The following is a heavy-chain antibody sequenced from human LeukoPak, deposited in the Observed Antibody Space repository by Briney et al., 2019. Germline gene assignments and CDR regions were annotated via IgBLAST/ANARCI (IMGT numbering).Heavy chain of an antibody. CDR1: GGSISSGGYY. Sequence: SSQTLSLTCTVSGGSISSGGYYWSWIRQHPRKGLEWIGYIYYSGSTYYNPSLKSRVTISVDTSKNQFSLKLSSVTAADTAVYYCASENSSSWTIDYWGQGTLVTVSS. V-gene: IGHV4-31*03. CDR3: ASENSSSWTIDY. J-gene: IGHJ4*02. D-gene: IGHD6-13*01. CDR2: IYYSGST.